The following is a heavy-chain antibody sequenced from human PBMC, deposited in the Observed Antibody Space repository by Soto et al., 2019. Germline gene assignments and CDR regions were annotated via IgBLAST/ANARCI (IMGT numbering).Heavy chain of an antibody. D-gene: IGHD4-17*01. CDR3: ARDGTEYYGEYYDY. V-gene: IGHV3-11*01. Sequence: GSLRLSCATSGFTFSDSYMSWIRQAPGKRLEWVSYIGTRGNTKYYADSVRGRFTISRDNAKNSLYLQMNSLRADDTAVYYCARDGTEYYGEYYDYWGQGIPVTVSS. CDR1: GFTFSDSY. CDR2: IGTRGNTK. J-gene: IGHJ4*02.